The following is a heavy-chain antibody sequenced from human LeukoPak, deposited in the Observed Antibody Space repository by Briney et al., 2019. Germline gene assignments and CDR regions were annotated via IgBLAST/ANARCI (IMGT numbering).Heavy chain of an antibody. D-gene: IGHD3-10*01. CDR3: AKAGGSGQTDY. Sequence: GRSLRLSCAASGFTFSSYGMHWVRQAPGKGLEWVAVIWYDGSNKYYADSVKGRFTISRDNSKNTLYLQMNSLRAEDTAVYYCAKAGGSGQTDYWGQGTLVTVSS. J-gene: IGHJ4*02. CDR1: GFTFSSYG. V-gene: IGHV3-33*06. CDR2: IWYDGSNK.